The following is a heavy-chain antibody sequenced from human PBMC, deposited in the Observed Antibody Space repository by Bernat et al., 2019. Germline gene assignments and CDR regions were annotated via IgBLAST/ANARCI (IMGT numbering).Heavy chain of an antibody. D-gene: IGHD3-16*01. CDR2: NSGSGGST. J-gene: IGHJ4*02. CDR1: GFTFSSYA. V-gene: IGHV3-23*01. CDR3: AKKATNDYIWGSYTYYFDD. Sequence: EVQLLESGGGLVQPGGSLRLSCAASGFTFSSYAMSWVRQAPGKGLEWVSANSGSGGSTDYGDSVKSRFTISRDNAKNTLYLQMNSVRAEDTAVYYCAKKATNDYIWGSYTYYFDDWGQGTLVTVSS.